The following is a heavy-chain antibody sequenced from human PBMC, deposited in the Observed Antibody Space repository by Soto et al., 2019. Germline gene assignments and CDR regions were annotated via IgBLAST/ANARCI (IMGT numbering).Heavy chain of an antibody. V-gene: IGHV1-69*13. J-gene: IGHJ4*02. CDR3: ARDRDADQPLLY. CDR2: IIPIFGTA. D-gene: IGHD2-2*01. CDR1: GGTFSSYA. Sequence: SVKVSCKASGGTFSSYAISWARQAPGQGLEWMGGIIPIFGTANYAQKFQGRVTITADESTSTAYMELSSLRSEDTAVYYCARDRDADQPLLYWGQGTLVNVSS.